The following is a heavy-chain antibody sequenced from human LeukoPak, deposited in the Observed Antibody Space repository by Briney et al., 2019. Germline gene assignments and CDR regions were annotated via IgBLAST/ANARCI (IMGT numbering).Heavy chain of an antibody. CDR2: ISSSGSTI. D-gene: IGHD6-19*01. CDR3: ARSRIAVAANDASDI. Sequence: GGSLRLSCAAPGFTFSSYEMNWVRQAPGKGLEWVLYISSSGSTIYYADSVKGRFTISRDNAKNSLYLQMNSLRAEDTAVYYCARSRIAVAANDASDIWGQGTMVTVSS. CDR1: GFTFSSYE. V-gene: IGHV3-48*03. J-gene: IGHJ3*02.